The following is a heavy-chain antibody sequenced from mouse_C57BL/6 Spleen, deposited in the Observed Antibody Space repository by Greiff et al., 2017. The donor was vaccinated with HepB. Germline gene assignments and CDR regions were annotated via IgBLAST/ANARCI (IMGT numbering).Heavy chain of an antibody. V-gene: IGHV1-69*01. CDR2: IDPSDSYT. J-gene: IGHJ4*01. CDR1: GYTFTSYW. CDR3: ARNYGNYGAMDY. D-gene: IGHD2-1*01. Sequence: VQLQQSGAELVMPGASVKLSCKASGYTFTSYWMHWVKQRPGQGLEWIGEIDPSDSYTNYNQKFKGKSTLTVDKSSSTAYMQLSSLTSEDSAVYYCARNYGNYGAMDYWGQGTSVTVSS.